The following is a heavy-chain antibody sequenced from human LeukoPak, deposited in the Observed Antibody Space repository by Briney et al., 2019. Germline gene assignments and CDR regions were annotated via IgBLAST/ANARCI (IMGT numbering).Heavy chain of an antibody. V-gene: IGHV1-18*01. J-gene: IGHJ4*02. Sequence: ASVKVSCKASGYTFTSYGISWVRQAPGQGREWMGWISAYNGNTNYAQKLQGRVTMTTDTSTSTAYMELRSLRSDDTAVYYCASPLISRDHPLRPLRRLGDFGYWGQGTLVTVSS. CDR3: ASPLISRDHPLRPLRRLGDFGY. CDR2: ISAYNGNT. CDR1: GYTFTSYG. D-gene: IGHD3-3*01.